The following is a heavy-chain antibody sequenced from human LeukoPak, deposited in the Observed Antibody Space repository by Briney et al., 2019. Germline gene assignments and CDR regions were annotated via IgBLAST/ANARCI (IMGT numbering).Heavy chain of an antibody. CDR1: GYTFTSYY. J-gene: IGHJ6*02. V-gene: IGHV1-46*01. Sequence: GASVKVSCKASGYTFTSYYMHWVRQAPGQGREWMGIIDPSGGSTSYAQKFQGRVTMTRDTSTSTVYMELSSLRSEDTAVYYCAREQWLVLSHYYYYYGMDVWGQGTTVTVSS. D-gene: IGHD6-19*01. CDR3: AREQWLVLSHYYYYYGMDV. CDR2: IDPSGGST.